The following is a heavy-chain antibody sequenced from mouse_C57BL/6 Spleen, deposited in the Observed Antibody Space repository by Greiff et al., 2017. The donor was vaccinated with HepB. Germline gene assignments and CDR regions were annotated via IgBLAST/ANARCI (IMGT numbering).Heavy chain of an antibody. V-gene: IGHV5-6*01. CDR1: GFTFSSYG. D-gene: IGHD2-2*01. CDR2: ISSGGSYT. J-gene: IGHJ4*01. Sequence: EVQLVESGGDLVKPGGSLKLSCAASGFTFSSYGMSWVRQTPDKRLEWVAIISSGGSYTYYPDSVKGRFTISRDNAKNTLYLQMSSLKSEDTAMYYCARHGVTTMDYWGQGTSVTVSS. CDR3: ARHGVTTMDY.